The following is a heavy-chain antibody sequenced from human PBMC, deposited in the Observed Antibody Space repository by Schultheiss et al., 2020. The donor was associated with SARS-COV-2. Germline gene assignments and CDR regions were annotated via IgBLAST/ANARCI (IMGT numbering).Heavy chain of an antibody. Sequence: SETLSLTCAVSGGSITTDYWSWFRQPPGKGLEWIGYIHDSGSTNYNPSLKSRVTISVDTSKNQFSLKLTSLTAADTAVYYCARDLGSYYGSTTKPGIFDYWGQGALVTVSS. D-gene: IGHD3-10*01. CDR2: IHDSGST. V-gene: IGHV4-59*12. J-gene: IGHJ4*02. CDR1: GGSITTDY. CDR3: ARDLGSYYGSTTKPGIFDY.